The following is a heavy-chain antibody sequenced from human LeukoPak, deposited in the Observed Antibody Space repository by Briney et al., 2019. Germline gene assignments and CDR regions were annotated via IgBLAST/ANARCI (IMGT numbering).Heavy chain of an antibody. D-gene: IGHD4-17*01. CDR3: TRDYWDYGDYFSDF. J-gene: IGHJ4*02. CDR2: IRQLGNEK. V-gene: IGHV3-7*01. Sequence: GGSLRLSCAASGFTFSSYWMSWVRQAPGKGLEWVANIRQLGNEKYYVGSVKGRFTISRDNAKNSLYLQMNSLRAEDTAVYYCTRDYWDYGDYFSDFWGPGTQVTVSS. CDR1: GFTFSSYW.